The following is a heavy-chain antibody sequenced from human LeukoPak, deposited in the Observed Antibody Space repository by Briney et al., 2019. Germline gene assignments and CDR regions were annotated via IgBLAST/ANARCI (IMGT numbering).Heavy chain of an antibody. D-gene: IGHD6-19*01. CDR3: ATLAVDYYFDY. Sequence: GGSLRLSCAASGFTFSSYWMSWVRQAPGKGLEWVANIKQDGSEKYYVDSVKGRFTISRDNAKNSPYLQMNSLRAEDTAVYYCATLAVDYYFDYWGQGTLVTVSS. J-gene: IGHJ4*02. V-gene: IGHV3-7*01. CDR1: GFTFSSYW. CDR2: IKQDGSEK.